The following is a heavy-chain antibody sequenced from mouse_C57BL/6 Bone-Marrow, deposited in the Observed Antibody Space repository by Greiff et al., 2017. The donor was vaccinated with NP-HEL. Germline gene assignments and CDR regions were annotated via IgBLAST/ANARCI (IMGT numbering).Heavy chain of an antibody. CDR2: IYPGSGST. Sequence: VKLKQPGAELVKPGASVKMSCKASGYTFTSYWITWVKQRPGQGLEWIGDIYPGSGSTNYNEKFKSKATLTVDTSSSTAYMQLSSLTSEDSAVYYCARGDTTVVNYWGQGTTLTVSS. J-gene: IGHJ2*01. CDR3: ARGDTTVVNY. CDR1: GYTFTSYW. V-gene: IGHV1-55*01. D-gene: IGHD1-1*01.